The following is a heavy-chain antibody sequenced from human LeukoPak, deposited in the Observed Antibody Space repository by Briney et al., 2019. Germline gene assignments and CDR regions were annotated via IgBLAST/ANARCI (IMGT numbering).Heavy chain of an antibody. CDR3: ARVLAARSYSNYYMDV. J-gene: IGHJ6*03. V-gene: IGHV1-2*02. CDR1: GYTFTSYG. D-gene: IGHD6-13*01. Sequence: ASVKVSCKASGYTFTSYGISWVRQAPGQGLEWMGWINPNSGGTNYAQKFQGRVTMTRDTSISTAYMELSRLRSDDTAVYYCARVLAARSYSNYYMDVWGKGTTVTVSS. CDR2: INPNSGGT.